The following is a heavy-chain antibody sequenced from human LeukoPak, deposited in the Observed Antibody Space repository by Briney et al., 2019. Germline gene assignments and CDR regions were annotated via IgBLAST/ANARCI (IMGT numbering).Heavy chain of an antibody. D-gene: IGHD3-16*01. CDR3: AREGAWGNWYFDL. Sequence: GGSLRLSCTASGFTFRNNWMHWVRQAPGKGLIWVSRINLDGTETTYADSVKGRFTISRDNSKNTVSLEMNSLREEDTAVYYCAREGAWGNWYFDLWGRGTLVTVSS. CDR2: INLDGTET. J-gene: IGHJ2*01. CDR1: GFTFRNNW. V-gene: IGHV3-74*01.